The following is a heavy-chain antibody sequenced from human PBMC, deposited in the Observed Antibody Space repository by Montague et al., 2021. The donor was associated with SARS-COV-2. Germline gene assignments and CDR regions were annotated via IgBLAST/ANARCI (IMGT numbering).Heavy chain of an antibody. Sequence: SETLSLTCAVYGGSFSGYYWSWIRQPPGKGQEWIEEINHSGSTNYNPSLKSRVTISVDTSKNQFSLKLSSVTAADTAVYYCARGRTGTTFYYYYYYGMDVWGQGTTVTVSS. J-gene: IGHJ6*02. CDR2: INHSGST. CDR3: ARGRTGTTFYYYYYYGMDV. V-gene: IGHV4-34*01. D-gene: IGHD1-7*01. CDR1: GGSFSGYY.